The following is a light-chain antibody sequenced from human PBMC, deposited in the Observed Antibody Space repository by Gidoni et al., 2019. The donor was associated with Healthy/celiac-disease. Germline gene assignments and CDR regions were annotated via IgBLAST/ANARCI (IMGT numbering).Light chain of an antibody. V-gene: IGKV1-39*01. CDR2: AAS. CDR1: QSISSY. CDR3: QQSYSTPVYT. J-gene: IGKJ2*01. Sequence: DIQMTQSPSSLSASVGDRVTITLRASQSISSYLNWYQQKPGKAPKLLIYAASSLQSGVPSRFSGSGSGTDFTLTISSLQPEDFATYYCQQSYSTPVYTFGQGTKLEIK.